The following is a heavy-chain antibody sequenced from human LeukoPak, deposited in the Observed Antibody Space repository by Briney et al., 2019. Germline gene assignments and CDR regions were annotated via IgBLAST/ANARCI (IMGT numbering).Heavy chain of an antibody. Sequence: SETLSLTCTVYGGSFSSYYWNWIRQPPGKGLEWIGEISHTGSTIYNPSLKSRVTISVDTSKNQFSLNLSSVTAADTAVYYCARVVGGASGRYYYYYMDVWGKGTTVTVSS. CDR2: ISHTGST. V-gene: IGHV4-34*01. CDR1: GGSFSSYY. D-gene: IGHD3-16*01. CDR3: ARVVGGASGRYYYYYMDV. J-gene: IGHJ6*03.